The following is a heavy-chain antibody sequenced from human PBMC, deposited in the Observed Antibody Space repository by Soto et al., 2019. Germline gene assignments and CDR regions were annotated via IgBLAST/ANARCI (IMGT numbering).Heavy chain of an antibody. D-gene: IGHD3-16*02. CDR3: AREGLPAYRRAHYGMDV. CDR2: IYSGGST. V-gene: IGHV3-53*01. J-gene: IGHJ6*02. CDR1: GFTVSSNY. Sequence: EVQLVESGGGLIQPGGSLRLSCAASGFTVSSNYMSWVRQAPGKGLEWVSVIYSGGSTYYADSVKGRFTISRDNSKNTLYLQRNSLRAEETAVYYCAREGLPAYRRAHYGMDVWGQGTTVTVSS.